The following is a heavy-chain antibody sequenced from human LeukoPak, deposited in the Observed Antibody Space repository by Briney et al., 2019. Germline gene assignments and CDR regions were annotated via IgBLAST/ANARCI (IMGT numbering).Heavy chain of an antibody. Sequence: PSETLSLTCTVSGGSISSYYWSWIRQPPGKGLEWIGYIYYSGSTNYNPSLKSRVTISVDTSKNQSSLKLSSVTAADTAVYYCARHGKGSSNYYYMDVWGKGTTVTVSS. CDR3: ARHGKGSSNYYYMDV. V-gene: IGHV4-59*08. D-gene: IGHD6-6*01. J-gene: IGHJ6*03. CDR1: GGSISSYY. CDR2: IYYSGST.